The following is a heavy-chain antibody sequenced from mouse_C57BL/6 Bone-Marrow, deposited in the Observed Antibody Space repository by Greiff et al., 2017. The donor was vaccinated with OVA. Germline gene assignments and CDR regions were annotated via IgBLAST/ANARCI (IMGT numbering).Heavy chain of an antibody. CDR3: TSYGGFAY. CDR2: IDPENGDT. J-gene: IGHJ3*01. Sequence: EVQLQQSGAEPVRPGASVKLSCTASGFNIKDGYMHWVKQRPEQGLEWIGWIDPENGDTEYASKFQGKATITADTSSNTAYLQLSSLTSEDTAVYYCTSYGGFAYWGQGTLVTVSA. D-gene: IGHD1-1*01. CDR1: GFNIKDGY. V-gene: IGHV14-4*01.